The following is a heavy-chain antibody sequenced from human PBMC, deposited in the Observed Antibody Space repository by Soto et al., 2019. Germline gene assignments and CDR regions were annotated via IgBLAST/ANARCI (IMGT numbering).Heavy chain of an antibody. Sequence: QVQLVESGGGVVQPGRSLRLSCAASGFTFSSYAMHWVRQAPGKGLEWVAVISYDGSNKYYADSVKGRFTISRDNSKNTLYLQMNSLRAEDTAVYYCARGGGELNPLAYWGQGTLVTVSS. CDR1: GFTFSSYA. CDR2: ISYDGSNK. J-gene: IGHJ4*02. D-gene: IGHD1-26*01. V-gene: IGHV3-30-3*01. CDR3: ARGGGELNPLAY.